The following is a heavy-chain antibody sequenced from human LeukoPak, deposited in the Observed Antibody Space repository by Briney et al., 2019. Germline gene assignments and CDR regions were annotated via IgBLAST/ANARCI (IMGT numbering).Heavy chain of an antibody. Sequence: PGGSLRLSCAASGFTFSSYAMSWVRQAPGEGLEWVSAISGSGGSTYYADSVKGRFTISRDNSKNTLYLQMNSLRAEDTAVYYCAKLVVVRGYFDYWGQGTLVTVSS. CDR1: GFTFSSYA. D-gene: IGHD3-22*01. CDR3: AKLVVVRGYFDY. CDR2: ISGSGGST. V-gene: IGHV3-23*01. J-gene: IGHJ4*02.